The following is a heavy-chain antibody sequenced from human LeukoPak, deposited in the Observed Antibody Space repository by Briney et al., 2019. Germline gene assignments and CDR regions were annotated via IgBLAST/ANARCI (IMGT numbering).Heavy chain of an antibody. Sequence: ASVKVSCKASGYTFTGYYMHWVRQAPGQGLGWMGWINPNSGGTNYAQKLQGRVTMTTDTSTSTAYMELRSLRSDDTAVYYCAREADYGDYVHWGQGTLVTVSS. CDR3: AREADYGDYVH. CDR2: INPNSGGT. D-gene: IGHD4-17*01. V-gene: IGHV1-2*02. CDR1: GYTFTGYY. J-gene: IGHJ4*02.